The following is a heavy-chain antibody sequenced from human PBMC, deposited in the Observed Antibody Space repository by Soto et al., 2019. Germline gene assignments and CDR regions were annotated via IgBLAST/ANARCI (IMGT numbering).Heavy chain of an antibody. J-gene: IGHJ6*02. CDR1: GLTFSYYE. D-gene: IGHD4-17*01. V-gene: IGHV3-48*03. Sequence: EVQLVESGGGLVQPGGSLRLSCAASGLTFSYYEMTWVRQAPGKGLECVSYISAAGSAIYYADSVKGRFTISRDNAKNSLFLQMNSLRAEDTAVYYCARDGYGDPYYYYGMDVWGQGTSVTVSS. CDR3: ARDGYGDPYYYYGMDV. CDR2: ISAAGSAI.